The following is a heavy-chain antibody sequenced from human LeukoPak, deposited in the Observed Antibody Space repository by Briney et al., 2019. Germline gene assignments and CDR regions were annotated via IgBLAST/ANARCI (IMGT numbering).Heavy chain of an antibody. CDR2: ISGGGDIT. J-gene: IGHJ4*02. CDR1: GFTFSHYG. D-gene: IGHD1-1*01. V-gene: IGHV3-23*01. CDR3: ANLRESFWIPEFDY. Sequence: GGSLRLSCAASGFTFSHYGMSWVRQAPGKGLQWVSVISGGGDITNYADSVKGRFTISRDNSKNTLYLQMNSLTAEDTAVYYCANLRESFWIPEFDYWGQGSLVTVSS.